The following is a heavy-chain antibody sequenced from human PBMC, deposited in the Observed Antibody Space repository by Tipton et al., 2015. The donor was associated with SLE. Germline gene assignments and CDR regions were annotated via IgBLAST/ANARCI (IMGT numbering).Heavy chain of an antibody. D-gene: IGHD5-12*01. CDR1: GGSFSGYY. J-gene: IGHJ4*02. Sequence: TLSLTCAVYGGSFSGYYWSWIRQHPGKGLEWIGYIYYSGSTNYNPSLKSRVTISVDTSKNQFSLKLSSVTAADTAVYYCARRLTRYSGYDYFDYWGQGTLFTVSS. V-gene: IGHV4-59*08. CDR3: ARRLTRYSGYDYFDY. CDR2: IYYSGST.